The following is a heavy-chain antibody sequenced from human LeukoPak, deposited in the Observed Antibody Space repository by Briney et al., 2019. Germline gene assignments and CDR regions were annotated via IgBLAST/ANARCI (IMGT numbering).Heavy chain of an antibody. Sequence: GGSLRLSCAASGLTFSSYWMSWVRQAPGKGLEWVANIKQDGSEKYYVDSVKGRFTISRDNAKNSLYLQMNSLRAEDTAVYYCARGQVAAATDYWGQGTLVTVSS. D-gene: IGHD6-13*01. CDR2: IKQDGSEK. J-gene: IGHJ4*02. CDR3: ARGQVAAATDY. CDR1: GLTFSSYW. V-gene: IGHV3-7*01.